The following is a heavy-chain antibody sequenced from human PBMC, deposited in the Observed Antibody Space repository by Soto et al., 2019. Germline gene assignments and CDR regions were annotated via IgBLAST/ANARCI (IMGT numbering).Heavy chain of an antibody. D-gene: IGHD3-3*01. CDR1: GFSLSTSGVA. CDR2: IFWGDDK. J-gene: IGHJ4*02. CDR3: ARIFDFWSGYYFSY. V-gene: IGHV2-5*02. Sequence: SGPTLVNPTHPLTLTCTFSGFSLSTSGVAVGWIRQAPRKAPEWLAFIFWGDDKRYSPSLENRLTITKDTSKNQVVLTMTNMDPVDTATYYCARIFDFWSGYYFSYWGRGTLVTVSS.